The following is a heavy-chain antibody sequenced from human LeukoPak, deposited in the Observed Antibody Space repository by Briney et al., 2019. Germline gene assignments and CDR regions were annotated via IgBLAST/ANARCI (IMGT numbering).Heavy chain of an antibody. CDR3: ARLVRYNYYDSSGYYYFDY. CDR1: GGSISSGSYY. V-gene: IGHV4-61*02. D-gene: IGHD3-22*01. J-gene: IGHJ4*02. Sequence: SQTLSLTCTVSGGSISSGSYYWSWIRQPAGKGLEWIGRIYTSGSTNYNPSLKSRVTISVGTSKNQFSLKLSSVTAADTAVYYCARLVRYNYYDSSGYYYFDYWGQGTLVTVSS. CDR2: IYTSGST.